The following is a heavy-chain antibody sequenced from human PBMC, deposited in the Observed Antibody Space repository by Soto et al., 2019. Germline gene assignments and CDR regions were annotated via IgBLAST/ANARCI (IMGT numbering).Heavy chain of an antibody. V-gene: IGHV1-69*02. CDR3: ASREYCSGGSCYRALYYFDY. J-gene: IGHJ4*02. CDR1: GGTFSSYT. D-gene: IGHD2-15*01. CDR2: IIPILGIA. Sequence: ASVKVSCKASGGTFSSYTISWVRQAPGQGLEWMGRIIPILGIANYAQKFQGRVTITADKSTSTAYMELSSLRSEDTAVYYCASREYCSGGSCYRALYYFDYWGQGTLVTVSS.